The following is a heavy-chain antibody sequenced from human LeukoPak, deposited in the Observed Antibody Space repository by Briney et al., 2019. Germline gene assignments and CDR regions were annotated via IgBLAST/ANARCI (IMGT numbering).Heavy chain of an antibody. D-gene: IGHD2-8*01. CDR3: GGEPLMLAY. V-gene: IGHV3-7*01. Sequence: GGSLRLSCAASGFAFSSYWMSWVRQAPGKGLEWVASIGLDGSQQKYADSVKGRFTISRDNAKNSLFLQMIGLRAEDTAVYYCGGEPLMLAYWGQGTLVTVSS. J-gene: IGHJ4*02. CDR1: GFAFSSYW. CDR2: IGLDGSQQ.